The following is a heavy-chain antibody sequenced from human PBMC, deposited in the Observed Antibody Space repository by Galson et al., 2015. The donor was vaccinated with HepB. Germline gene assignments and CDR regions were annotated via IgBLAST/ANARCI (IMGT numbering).Heavy chain of an antibody. Sequence: SVKVSCKASGNTFTSNSMHWVRQAPGQGLEWMGIINPSGGTNYAQNFQGRVTMTRDTSTSTVYMELSSLRSEDTAVYYCARGSTVTTNAKYYFDYWGQGTLVTVSS. CDR2: INPSGGT. CDR3: ARGSTVTTNAKYYFDY. CDR1: GNTFTSNS. J-gene: IGHJ4*02. D-gene: IGHD4-17*01. V-gene: IGHV1-46*03.